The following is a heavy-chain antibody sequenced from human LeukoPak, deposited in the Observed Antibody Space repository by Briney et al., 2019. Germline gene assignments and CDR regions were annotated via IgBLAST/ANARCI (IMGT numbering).Heavy chain of an antibody. CDR1: GGSISSSSYY. J-gene: IGHJ4*02. V-gene: IGHV4-39*07. Sequence: PSETLSLTCTVSGGSISSSSYYWGWIRQPPGKGLEWIGSIYYSGSTYYNPSLKSRVTISVDTSKNQFSLKLSSVTAADTAVYYCAREGPVSSGWYVLDYWGQGTLVTVSS. D-gene: IGHD6-19*01. CDR2: IYYSGST. CDR3: AREGPVSSGWYVLDY.